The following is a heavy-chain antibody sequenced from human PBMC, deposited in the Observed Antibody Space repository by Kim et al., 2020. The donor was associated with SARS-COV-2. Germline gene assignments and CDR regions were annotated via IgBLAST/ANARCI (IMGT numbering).Heavy chain of an antibody. Sequence: TPPLTMRVTISGEASKNQVSLKLSSVTAADTAVYYCARQGSGWVDWFDPWGQGTLVTVSS. D-gene: IGHD6-19*01. CDR3: ARQGSGWVDWFDP. J-gene: IGHJ5*02. V-gene: IGHV4-39*01.